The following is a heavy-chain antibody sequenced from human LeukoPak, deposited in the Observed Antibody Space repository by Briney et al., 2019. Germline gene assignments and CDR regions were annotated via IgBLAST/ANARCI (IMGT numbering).Heavy chain of an antibody. Sequence: GGSLRLSCAASGFTFSSYWMHWVRQAPGKGLVRVSRINSDGSSTSYADSVKGRFTISRDNAKNTPYLQMNSLRAEDTAVYYCARGKAITMVRGVIDDMDVWGKGTTVTVSS. D-gene: IGHD3-10*01. V-gene: IGHV3-74*01. J-gene: IGHJ6*04. CDR1: GFTFSSYW. CDR2: INSDGSST. CDR3: ARGKAITMVRGVIDDMDV.